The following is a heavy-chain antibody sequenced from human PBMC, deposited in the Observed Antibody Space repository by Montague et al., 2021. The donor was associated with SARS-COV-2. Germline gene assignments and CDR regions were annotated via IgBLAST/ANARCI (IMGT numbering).Heavy chain of an antibody. J-gene: IGHJ4*02. Sequence: SETLSLTCTVTGGPISGSSDYWGWIRQSPGKGLEWIASVDYSGNTXYSPSLKSRLTISVDTSKNQFSLKLNSVTAADTALYYCMRREYSYGLGVWGQGTLVTVSS. D-gene: IGHD5-18*01. CDR3: MRREYSYGLGV. CDR2: VDYSGNT. V-gene: IGHV4-39*01. CDR1: GGPISGSSDY.